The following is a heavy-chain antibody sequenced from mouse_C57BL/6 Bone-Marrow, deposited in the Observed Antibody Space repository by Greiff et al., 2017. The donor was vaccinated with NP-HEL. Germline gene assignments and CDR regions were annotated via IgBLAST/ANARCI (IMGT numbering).Heavy chain of an antibody. CDR1: GYTFTSYW. V-gene: IGHV1-50*01. CDR3: ARRTALRGYLDD. J-gene: IGHJ1*03. Sequence: VQLQQPGAELVKPGASVKLSCKASGYTFTSYWMQWVKQRPGQGLEWIGEIDPSDSYTNYNQKFKGKATLTVDTSSSTAYMQLSSLSSEDSAVYCSARRTALRGYLDDWGTGTTVTVSS. CDR2: IDPSDSYT. D-gene: IGHD1-2*01.